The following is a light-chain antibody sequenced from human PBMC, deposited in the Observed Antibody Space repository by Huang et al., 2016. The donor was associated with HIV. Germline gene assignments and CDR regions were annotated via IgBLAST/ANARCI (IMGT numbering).Light chain of an antibody. J-gene: IGKJ5*01. CDR1: QDIGTS. CDR2: GAS. CDR3: QQLHAYPIT. Sequence: HLTQSPPSLSASVGDSVFISCRASQDIGTSLAWYQQRTGRAPKLLISGASTLQTGVPSRFSGDSAWTFFTLFITDLHPEDFATYYCQQLHAYPITFGQGTRLDIK. V-gene: IGKV1-13*02.